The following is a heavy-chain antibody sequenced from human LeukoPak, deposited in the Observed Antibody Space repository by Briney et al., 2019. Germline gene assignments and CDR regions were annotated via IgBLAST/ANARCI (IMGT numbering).Heavy chain of an antibody. V-gene: IGHV3-23*01. CDR1: GLPLNTFC. D-gene: IGHD2-21*01. Sequence: GSLRLSFAGFGLPLNTFCMRWVLRAPGKGLEWVSSISVTSDTTYYADSVKGRFTISRDNSKNTLYLQMNSLRAEDTAVYYCARDPHGGDCFDYWGQGTLVTVSS. J-gene: IGHJ4*02. CDR3: ARDPHGGDCFDY. CDR2: ISVTSDTT.